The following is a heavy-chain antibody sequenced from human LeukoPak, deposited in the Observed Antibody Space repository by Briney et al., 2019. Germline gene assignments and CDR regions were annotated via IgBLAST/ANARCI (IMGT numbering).Heavy chain of an antibody. Sequence: ASVKVSCKASGYTFTSYGISWVRQAPGRGLEWMGWISAYNGNTNYAQRLQGRVTMTTDTSTSTAYMELRSLRSDDTAVYYCARAMNYYDSSGYYPFDYWGQGTLVTVSS. V-gene: IGHV1-18*01. CDR3: ARAMNYYDSSGYYPFDY. D-gene: IGHD3-22*01. CDR1: GYTFTSYG. CDR2: ISAYNGNT. J-gene: IGHJ4*02.